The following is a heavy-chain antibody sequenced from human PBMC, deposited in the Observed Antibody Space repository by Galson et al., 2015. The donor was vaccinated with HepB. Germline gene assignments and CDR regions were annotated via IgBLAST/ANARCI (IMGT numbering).Heavy chain of an antibody. D-gene: IGHD2-15*01. Sequence: SLRLSCAASGFTFSSYAMSWVRQAPGKGLEWVSAISGSGGSTYYADSVKGRFTISRDNSKNTLYLQMNSLRAEDTAVYYCAKGAFDCSGGSCYPAPFDYWGQGTLVTVSS. V-gene: IGHV3-23*01. CDR3: AKGAFDCSGGSCYPAPFDY. CDR1: GFTFSSYA. CDR2: ISGSGGST. J-gene: IGHJ4*02.